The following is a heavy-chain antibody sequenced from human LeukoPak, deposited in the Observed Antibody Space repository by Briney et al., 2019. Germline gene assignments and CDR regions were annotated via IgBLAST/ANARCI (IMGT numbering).Heavy chain of an antibody. CDR2: IIPIFGTA. CDR3: AAWRGEDSSGYYYLRDEYFQH. Sequence: SVKVSCKASGGTFSSYAISWVRQAPGQGLEWMGGIIPIFGTANYAQKFQGRVTITADESTSTAYMELSSLRSEDTAVYYCAAWRGEDSSGYYYLRDEYFQHWGQGTLVTVSS. J-gene: IGHJ1*01. CDR1: GGTFSSYA. V-gene: IGHV1-69*01. D-gene: IGHD3-22*01.